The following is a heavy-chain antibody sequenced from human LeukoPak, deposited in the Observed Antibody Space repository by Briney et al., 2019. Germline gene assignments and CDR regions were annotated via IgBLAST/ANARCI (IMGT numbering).Heavy chain of an antibody. Sequence: PSETLSLTCTFSGGSFSPAHWSWIRQPPGKGLEWIGVICDNGNTDYNPSLKSRVTISVDTSKSQFSLKLSSLAAADTAVYYCATGRDPYKTGHWGQGTLVTVSS. J-gene: IGHJ4*02. CDR2: ICDNGNT. V-gene: IGHV4-59*01. CDR1: GGSFSPAH. D-gene: IGHD5-24*01. CDR3: ATGRDPYKTGH.